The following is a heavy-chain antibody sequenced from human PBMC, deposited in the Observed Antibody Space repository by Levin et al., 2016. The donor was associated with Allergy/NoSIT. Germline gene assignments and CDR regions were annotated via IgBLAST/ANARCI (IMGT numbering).Heavy chain of an antibody. J-gene: IGHJ6*02. D-gene: IGHD3-3*01. V-gene: IGHV4-59*01. CDR3: ARGDYDFWSGPAYYGMDV. Sequence: SETLSLTCTVSGGSISSYYWSWIRQPPGKGLEWIGYIYYSGSTNYNPSLKSRVTISVDTSKNQFSLKLSSVTAADTAVYYCARGDYDFWSGPAYYGMDVWGQGTTVTVSS. CDR2: IYYSGST. CDR1: GGSISSYY.